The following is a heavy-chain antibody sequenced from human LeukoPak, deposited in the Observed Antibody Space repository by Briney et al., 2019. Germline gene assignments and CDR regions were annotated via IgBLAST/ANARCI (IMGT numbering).Heavy chain of an antibody. CDR2: IKQDGSEN. Sequence: GGSLRLSCAASGFTFSSYAMSWVRQAPGKGLEWVAKIKQDGSENYYVDSVKGRFTISRDNAENSLYLQMNSLRAEDTAVYYCARDRLGERDLFDYWGQGTLVTVSS. V-gene: IGHV3-7*03. J-gene: IGHJ4*02. CDR1: GFTFSSYA. D-gene: IGHD3-16*01. CDR3: ARDRLGERDLFDY.